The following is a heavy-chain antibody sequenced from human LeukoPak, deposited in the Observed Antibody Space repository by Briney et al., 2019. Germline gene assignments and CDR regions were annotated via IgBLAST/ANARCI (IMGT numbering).Heavy chain of an antibody. D-gene: IGHD2-2*01. CDR1: GYSISSGYY. Sequence: SETLSLTCTVSGYSISSGYYWGWIRQPPGKGLEWIGSIYHSGSTYYNPSLKSRVTISVDTSKNQFSLKLSSVTAADTAVYYCARYKLVVPAARGGWFDPWGQGTLVTVSS. V-gene: IGHV4-38-2*02. J-gene: IGHJ5*02. CDR3: ARYKLVVPAARGGWFDP. CDR2: IYHSGST.